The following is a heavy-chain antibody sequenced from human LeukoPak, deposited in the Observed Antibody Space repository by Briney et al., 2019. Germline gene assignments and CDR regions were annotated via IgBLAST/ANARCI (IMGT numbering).Heavy chain of an antibody. CDR2: IASDGSST. D-gene: IGHD2-15*01. CDR3: ARGRPHGSDY. Sequence: GGSLRLSCAASGFSFSSYWMNWVRQAPGKGLVWVSRIASDGSSTTYADSMKGRFTISRDNAKSTLYLQMNSLRVEDTAVYYCARGRPHGSDYWGQGTLVTVSS. CDR1: GFSFSSYW. J-gene: IGHJ4*02. V-gene: IGHV3-74*01.